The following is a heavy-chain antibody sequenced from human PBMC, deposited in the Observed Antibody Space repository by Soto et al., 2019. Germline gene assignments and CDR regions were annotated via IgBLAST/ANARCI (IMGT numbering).Heavy chain of an antibody. V-gene: IGHV3-7*01. J-gene: IGHJ4*02. D-gene: IGHD2-8*01. Sequence: PGGSLRLSCAVSGVTFSNYWLTWVRQGPRKGLEWVANIKQDGSEEYYMDSVKGRFSISRDNAKNSLYLQMSSLRADDTAVYYCATLSAYCSNGLCYYYFDYWGQGTQVTVSP. CDR2: IKQDGSEE. CDR1: GVTFSNYW. CDR3: ATLSAYCSNGLCYYYFDY.